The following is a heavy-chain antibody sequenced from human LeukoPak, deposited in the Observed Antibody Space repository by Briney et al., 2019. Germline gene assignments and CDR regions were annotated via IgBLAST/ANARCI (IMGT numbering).Heavy chain of an antibody. Sequence: SVKVSCKASGGTLSSYAISWVLQAPGQGLEWMGGIIPILGIANYAQKFQGRVTITADKSTSTAYMELSSLRSEDTAVYYCARPPHCGGDCYPDYYYYGMDVWGQGTTVTVSS. CDR2: IIPILGIA. D-gene: IGHD2-21*02. V-gene: IGHV1-69*10. CDR3: ARPPHCGGDCYPDYYYYGMDV. J-gene: IGHJ6*02. CDR1: GGTLSSYA.